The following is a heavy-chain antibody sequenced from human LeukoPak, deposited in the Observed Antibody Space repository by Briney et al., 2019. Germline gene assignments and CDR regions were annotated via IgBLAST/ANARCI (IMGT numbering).Heavy chain of an antibody. V-gene: IGHV3-9*01. J-gene: IGHJ4*02. D-gene: IGHD6-19*01. Sequence: GGSLRLSCVASGFTFDDYAIHWVRQAPGKGLEWVSGINWNSGSIGYADSVKGRFTISRDNAKNSLYLQMDSLRAEDTAVYYCARSGIAVARLFDYWGRGTLVTVSS. CDR2: INWNSGSI. CDR1: GFTFDDYA. CDR3: ARSGIAVARLFDY.